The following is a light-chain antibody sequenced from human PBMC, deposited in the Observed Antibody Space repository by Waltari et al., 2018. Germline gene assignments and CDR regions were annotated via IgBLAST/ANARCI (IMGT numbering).Light chain of an antibody. J-gene: IGLJ3*02. Sequence: QSALTQPASVSGSPGPSIPISCPGTSSDVGGYNYVSWYQQHPGKAPKLMIYDLSNRPSGVSNRFSGSKSGNTASLTISGLQAEDEADYYCSSYTSSSTLVFGGGTKLTVL. V-gene: IGLV2-14*03. CDR1: SSDVGGYNY. CDR3: SSYTSSSTLV. CDR2: DLS.